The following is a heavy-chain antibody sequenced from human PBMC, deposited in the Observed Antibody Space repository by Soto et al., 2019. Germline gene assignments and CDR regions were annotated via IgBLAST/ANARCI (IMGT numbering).Heavy chain of an antibody. Sequence: QVQLQESGPGLVKPSQTLSLTSTVSGGSISSGGYYWSWIRQHPGKGLEWIGYIYYSGSTYYNPSLKSRVTISVDTSKNQFSLKLSSVTAADTAVNYCARAVVVVSNWFDPWGQGTLVTVSS. J-gene: IGHJ5*02. CDR2: IYYSGST. CDR1: GGSISSGGYY. V-gene: IGHV4-31*03. CDR3: ARAVVVVSNWFDP. D-gene: IGHD2-15*01.